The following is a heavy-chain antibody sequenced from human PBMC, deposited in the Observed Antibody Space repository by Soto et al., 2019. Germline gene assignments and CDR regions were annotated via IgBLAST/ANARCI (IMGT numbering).Heavy chain of an antibody. D-gene: IGHD2-15*01. J-gene: IGHJ6*02. CDR3: ARDCSGGSCYPGMDV. CDR2: ISSSGYI. V-gene: IGHV3-21*01. CDR1: GFNFNNYT. Sequence: GGSLRLSCAASGFNFNNYTINWVRQAPGKRLEWLSSISSSGYIFSTDSVRGRFTISRDNAKNSGYLQINSLRAEDTAVYFCARDCSGGSCYPGMDVWGQGSTVTVSS.